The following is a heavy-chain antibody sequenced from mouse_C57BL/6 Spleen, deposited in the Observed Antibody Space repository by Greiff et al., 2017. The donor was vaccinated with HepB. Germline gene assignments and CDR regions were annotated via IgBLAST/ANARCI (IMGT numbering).Heavy chain of an antibody. Sequence: EVQGVESGGGLVKPGGSLKLSCAASGFTFSDYGMHWVRQAPEKGLEWVAYISSGSSTIYYADTVKGRFTISRDNAKNTLFLQMTSLRSEDTAMYYCARYYYGSPAWFAYWGQGTLVTVSA. J-gene: IGHJ3*01. V-gene: IGHV5-17*01. CDR1: GFTFSDYG. D-gene: IGHD1-1*01. CDR3: ARYYYGSPAWFAY. CDR2: ISSGSSTI.